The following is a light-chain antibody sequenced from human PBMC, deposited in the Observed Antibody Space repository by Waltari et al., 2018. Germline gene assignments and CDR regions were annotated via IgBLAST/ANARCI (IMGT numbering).Light chain of an antibody. CDR3: QQYYSTPLT. CDR1: QSVLYSSNNKTY. V-gene: IGKV4-1*01. CDR2: WAS. Sequence: DIVMTQSPDSLAVSLGERATINCKSSQSVLYSSNNKTYLARYQQKPGQPPKLLIYWASTRESGVPDRFSGSGSGTDFTLTISSLQAEDVAVYYCQQYYSTPLTFGQGTKLEIK. J-gene: IGKJ2*01.